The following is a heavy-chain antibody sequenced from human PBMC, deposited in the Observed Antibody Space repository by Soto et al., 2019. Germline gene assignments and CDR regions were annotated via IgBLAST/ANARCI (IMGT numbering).Heavy chain of an antibody. Sequence: WASVKVSCKASGYNFTSYDINWVQQPTGLWPEWMGWMSPNIGTIVYAQKFQGRVTMTSNTSTSTAYMTLSSLRSEDTAVYYCARDRPGIKTYEAFGIWGQGTTVTVSS. D-gene: IGHD1-20*01. J-gene: IGHJ3*02. CDR2: MSPNIGTI. V-gene: IGHV1-8*01. CDR1: GYNFTSYD. CDR3: ARDRPGIKTYEAFGI.